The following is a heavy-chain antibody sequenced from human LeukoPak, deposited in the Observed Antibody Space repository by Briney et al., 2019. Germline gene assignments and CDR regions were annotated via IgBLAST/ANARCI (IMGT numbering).Heavy chain of an antibody. V-gene: IGHV3-7*05. J-gene: IGHJ4*02. CDR1: GFIFSSYW. CDR2: INQDGSEK. Sequence: PGGALRLSCAASGFIFSSYWMSWVRQAPEKGVEWVATINQDGSEKYPVDSVKGRFTISRDNAKNSLSLQMNSLRAEDTAVYYCARGGSHSVDFRGQGTLVTVSS. D-gene: IGHD1-26*01. CDR3: ARGGSHSVDF.